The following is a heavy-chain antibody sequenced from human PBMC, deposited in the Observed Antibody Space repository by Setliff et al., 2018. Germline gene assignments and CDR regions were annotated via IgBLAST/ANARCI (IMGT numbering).Heavy chain of an antibody. CDR3: ARHVDCSGGRCYSLSNWFDP. J-gene: IGHJ5*02. Sequence: NPSETLSLTCTVSGGSISSDSYYWGWIRQPPGKGLEWIGSIYYSGNIYYNPSLKSRVTMSVDTSKNQFSLKLRSVTAADTAIYYCARHVDCSGGRCYSLSNWFDPWGPGTQVTVSS. CDR2: IYYSGNI. CDR1: GGSISSDSYY. D-gene: IGHD2-15*01. V-gene: IGHV4-39*01.